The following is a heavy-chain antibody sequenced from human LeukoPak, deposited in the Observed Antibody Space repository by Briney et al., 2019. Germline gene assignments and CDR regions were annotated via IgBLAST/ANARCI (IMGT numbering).Heavy chain of an antibody. J-gene: IGHJ4*02. Sequence: GGSLRLSCAASGFTFSSYGMHWVRQAPGKGLEWVAVISYDGSNKYYADSVKGRFTISRDNSKNTLYLQMNSLRAEDTAVYYCASNYHYYDSSGYYPTTFDYWGQGTLVTVSS. CDR3: ASNYHYYDSSGYYPTTFDY. CDR2: ISYDGSNK. V-gene: IGHV3-30*03. D-gene: IGHD3-22*01. CDR1: GFTFSSYG.